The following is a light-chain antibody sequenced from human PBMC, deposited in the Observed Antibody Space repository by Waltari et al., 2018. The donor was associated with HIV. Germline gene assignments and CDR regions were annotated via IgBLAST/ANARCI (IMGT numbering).Light chain of an antibody. V-gene: IGLV2-14*03. Sequence: QSVLTQPASVSGAPGHSITISCTGTASAFGDYNYVSWYQQLPGKAPKLVIYDVTQRPSGISHRFSGSRSGTTASLTISGLQAEDEADYYCSSYARNSPWLFGGGTKLTVL. CDR2: DVT. CDR1: ASAFGDYNY. CDR3: SSYARNSPWL. J-gene: IGLJ2*01.